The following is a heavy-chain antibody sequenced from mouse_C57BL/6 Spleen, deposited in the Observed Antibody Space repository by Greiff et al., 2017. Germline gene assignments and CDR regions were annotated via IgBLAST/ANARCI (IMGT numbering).Heavy chain of an antibody. D-gene: IGHD1-1*01. CDR2: IYPGDGDT. V-gene: IGHV1-82*01. Sequence: VKLMESGPELVKPGASVKISCKASGYAFSSSWMNWVKQRPGKGLEWIGRIYPGDGDTNYNGKFKGKATLTADKSSSTAYMQLSSLTSEDSAVYFCARSWVTTVVDPAWFAYWGQGTLVTVSA. CDR1: GYAFSSSW. CDR3: ARSWVTTVVDPAWFAY. J-gene: IGHJ3*01.